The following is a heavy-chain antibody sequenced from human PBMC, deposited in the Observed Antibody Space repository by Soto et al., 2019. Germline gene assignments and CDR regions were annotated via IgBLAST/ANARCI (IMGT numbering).Heavy chain of an antibody. CDR3: AIPMKDYDFWSGSTTYYYYGMDV. Sequence: GESLKISCKGSGYSFTSYWIGWVRQMPGKGLKGMGIIYPGNSNTKNSPSFQGQVTISADKSISTAYLQWSSLMASDTAMYYCAIPMKDYDFWSGSTTYYYYGMDVWGQGTTVTVSS. D-gene: IGHD3-3*01. J-gene: IGHJ6*02. V-gene: IGHV5-51*01. CDR2: IYPGNSNT. CDR1: GYSFTSYW.